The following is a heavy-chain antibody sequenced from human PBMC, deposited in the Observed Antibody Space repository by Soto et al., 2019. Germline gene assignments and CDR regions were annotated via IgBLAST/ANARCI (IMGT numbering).Heavy chain of an antibody. CDR3: ARGNHRWLQLWYFDL. J-gene: IGHJ2*01. CDR2: IIPIFGTA. V-gene: IGHV1-69*12. CDR1: GGTFSSYT. Sequence: QVQLVQSGAEVKKPGSSVTVSCKASGGTFSSYTISWVRQAPGQGLEWMGGIIPIFGTANYAQKFQGRVTMTADEATSTADMELSNLRSEDTAVYYCARGNHRWLQLWYFDLWGRGTLVTVSS. D-gene: IGHD5-12*01.